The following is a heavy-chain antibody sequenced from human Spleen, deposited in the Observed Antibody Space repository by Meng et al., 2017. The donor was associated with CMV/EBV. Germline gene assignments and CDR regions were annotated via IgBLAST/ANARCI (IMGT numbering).Heavy chain of an antibody. V-gene: IGHV3-30*04. J-gene: IGHJ4*02. Sequence: GESLKISCAASGFTFSSYAMHWVRQAPGKGLEWVAVISYDGSNKYYADSVKGRFTISRDNSKNTLYLQMNSLRAEDTAVYYCAREHYASGTYYPPGDYWGQGTLVTVSS. D-gene: IGHD3-10*01. CDR2: ISYDGSNK. CDR3: AREHYASGTYYPPGDY. CDR1: GFTFSSYA.